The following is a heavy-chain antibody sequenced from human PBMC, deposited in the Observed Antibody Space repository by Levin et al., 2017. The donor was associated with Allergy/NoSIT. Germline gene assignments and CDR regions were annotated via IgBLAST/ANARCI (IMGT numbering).Heavy chain of an antibody. CDR2: IYYSGST. V-gene: IGHV4-39*01. CDR3: SRHDFWNWRFDP. CDR1: GGSISSSSYY. Sequence: SQTLSLTCTVSGGSISSSSYYWGWIRQPPGKGLEWIGSIYYSGSTYYNPSLKSRVTISVDTSKNQFSLKLSSVTAADTAVYYCSRHDFWNWRFDPWGQGTLVTVSS. D-gene: IGHD3-3*01. J-gene: IGHJ5*02.